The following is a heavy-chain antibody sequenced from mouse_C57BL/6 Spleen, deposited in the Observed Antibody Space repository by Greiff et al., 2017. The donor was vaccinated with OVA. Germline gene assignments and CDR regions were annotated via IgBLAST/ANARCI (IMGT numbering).Heavy chain of an antibody. CDR1: GYTFTSYW. V-gene: IGHV1-52*01. J-gene: IGHJ1*03. D-gene: IGHD2-5*01. Sequence: QVQLQQPGAELVRPGSSVKLSCKASGYTFTSYWMHWVKQRPIQGLEWIGNIDPSDSGTHYNQKFKDKATLTVDTSSSTSYMQLSVLTSEASAVYYCARQSNYPYWYFDVWGTGTTVTVSS. CDR3: ARQSNYPYWYFDV. CDR2: IDPSDSGT.